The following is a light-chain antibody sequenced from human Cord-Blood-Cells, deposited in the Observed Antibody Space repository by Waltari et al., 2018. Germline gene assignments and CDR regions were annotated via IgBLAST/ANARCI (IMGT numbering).Light chain of an antibody. J-gene: IGLJ1*01. V-gene: IGLV2-14*01. CDR2: EVS. CDR1: SSDVGGYNY. Sequence: QSALTQPASVSGSPGQSITISCTGTSSDVGGYNYVSWYQQHTGKAPKLMIYEVSNRPSGASNRFSGSKSGNTASLTISGLQAEDEADYYCSSYTSSSTYVFGTGTKVTVL. CDR3: SSYTSSSTYV.